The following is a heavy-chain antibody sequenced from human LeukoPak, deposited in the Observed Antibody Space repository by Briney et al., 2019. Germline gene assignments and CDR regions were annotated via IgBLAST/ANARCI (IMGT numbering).Heavy chain of an antibody. CDR3: ARDRSIYFYGMDV. D-gene: IGHD6-6*01. V-gene: IGHV3-30*03. Sequence: GGSLRLSCAASGFIFSNHGMHWVRQAPGKGLEWVAVISYDGNNKYYTDSVKGRFTISRGNSRNTLYLQMNSLRAEDTAVYYCARDRSIYFYGMDVWGQGTTVTVSS. CDR1: GFIFSNHG. J-gene: IGHJ6*02. CDR2: ISYDGNNK.